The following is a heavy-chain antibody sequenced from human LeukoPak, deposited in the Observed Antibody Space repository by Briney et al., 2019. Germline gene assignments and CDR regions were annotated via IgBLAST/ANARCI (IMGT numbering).Heavy chain of an antibody. D-gene: IGHD1-26*01. J-gene: IGHJ3*02. Sequence: AETLSLTCTVSGGSVDTIDYYWSWIRRPPGKGLEWIGYMYHTGSSIYSPSLKSRLTISVDTSKNQFTLNLSSMTAADTAVYYCAGDQGGSAHRHAFDIWGQGTLVTVSS. CDR3: AGDQGGSAHRHAFDI. CDR2: MYHTGSS. V-gene: IGHV4-61*08. CDR1: GGSVDTIDYY.